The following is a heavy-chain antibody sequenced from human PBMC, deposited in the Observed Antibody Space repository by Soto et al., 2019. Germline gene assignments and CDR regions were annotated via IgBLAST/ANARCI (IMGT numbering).Heavy chain of an antibody. CDR2: ISYDGSNK. CDR3: ALELLAQLALDY. J-gene: IGHJ4*02. Sequence: QVQLVESGGGVVQPGRSLRLSCAASGFNFSSYGMHWVRQAPGKGLEWVAVISYDGSNKYYADSVKGRFTISRDNSKNTLYLQMNSLRAEDTAVYYCALELLAQLALDYWGQGTLGTVSS. V-gene: IGHV3-30*03. D-gene: IGHD1-26*01. CDR1: GFNFSSYG.